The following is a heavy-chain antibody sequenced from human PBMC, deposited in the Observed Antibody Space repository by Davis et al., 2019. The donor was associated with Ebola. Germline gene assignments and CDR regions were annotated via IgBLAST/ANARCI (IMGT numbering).Heavy chain of an antibody. D-gene: IGHD2-15*01. J-gene: IGHJ5*02. CDR1: GGTFSSYA. Sequence: LVKVSCKASGGTFSSYAISWVRQAPGQGLEWMGGIIPIFGTANYAQKFQGRVTITADESTSTAYMELSSLRSEDTAVYYCAREVSYCSGGSCDWFDPWGQGTLVTVSS. CDR3: AREVSYCSGGSCDWFDP. CDR2: IIPIFGTA. V-gene: IGHV1-69*13.